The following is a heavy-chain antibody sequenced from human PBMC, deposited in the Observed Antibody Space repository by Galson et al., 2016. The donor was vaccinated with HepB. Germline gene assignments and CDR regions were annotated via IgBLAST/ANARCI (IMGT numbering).Heavy chain of an antibody. Sequence: TLSLTCTVSGASISSSDYYWSWIRQSAGKGLEWIGRIYKNGGTNYNPSLRSRVSISLDTSKNQSSLKLNSVTAADTAVYFCAREAVAYDPIFDYWGQGTLVTVSS. D-gene: IGHD4-23*01. J-gene: IGHJ4*02. CDR2: IYKNGGT. CDR1: GASISSSDYY. CDR3: AREAVAYDPIFDY. V-gene: IGHV4-61*02.